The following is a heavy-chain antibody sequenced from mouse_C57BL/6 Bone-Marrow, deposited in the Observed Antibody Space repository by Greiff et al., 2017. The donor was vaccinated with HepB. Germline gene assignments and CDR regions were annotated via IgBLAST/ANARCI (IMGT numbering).Heavy chain of an antibody. Sequence: EVKLLESGPVLVKPGASVKMSCKASGYTFTDYYMNWVKQSHGKSLEWIGVINPYNGGTSYNQKFKGKATLTVDKSSSTAYMELNSLTSEDSAVYYCARRDYGSSQDYYAMDYWGQGTSVTVSS. CDR2: INPYNGGT. CDR3: ARRDYGSSQDYYAMDY. CDR1: GYTFTDYY. D-gene: IGHD1-1*01. J-gene: IGHJ4*01. V-gene: IGHV1-19*01.